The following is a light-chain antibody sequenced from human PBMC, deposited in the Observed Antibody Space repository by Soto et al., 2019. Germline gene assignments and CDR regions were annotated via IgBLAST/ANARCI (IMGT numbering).Light chain of an antibody. Sequence: EIVLTQSPGTLSLSPGERATLSCRASQSVSSSYLAWYQQKPGQAPRLLIYGASSRATGIPDRFSGSGSGTDFILTISRLEPEDFAVYYCQKYGSSPDTFGQGTKLEIK. J-gene: IGKJ2*01. CDR2: GAS. CDR1: QSVSSSY. V-gene: IGKV3-20*01. CDR3: QKYGSSPDT.